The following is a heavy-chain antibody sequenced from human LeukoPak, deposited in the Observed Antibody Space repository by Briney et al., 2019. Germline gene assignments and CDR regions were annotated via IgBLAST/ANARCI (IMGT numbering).Heavy chain of an antibody. CDR1: GFTFSSYA. CDR2: ISGSGDST. D-gene: IGHD2-2*01. CDR3: AKDRYCFATSCYRAFHI. J-gene: IGHJ3*02. Sequence: PGGSLRLSCAASGFTFSSYAMSWVRQAPGKGLEWVSVISGSGDSTSYADSVKGRFTISRDNSKNTLYLQMNSLRAEDTALYYCAKDRYCFATSCYRAFHIWGQGTMVTVSS. V-gene: IGHV3-23*01.